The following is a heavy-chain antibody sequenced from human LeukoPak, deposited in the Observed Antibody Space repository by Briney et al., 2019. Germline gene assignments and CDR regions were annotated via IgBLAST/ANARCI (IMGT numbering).Heavy chain of an antibody. CDR1: GYTFTSYG. CDR3: ARVNTYYYGSGVSRAFHM. J-gene: IGHJ3*02. V-gene: IGHV1-18*01. CDR2: ISAYSGNT. D-gene: IGHD3-10*01. Sequence: ASVKVSCKASGYTFTSYGINWVRQAPGQGLEWMGWISAYSGNTNYAQKFQDRVTMTTDTSTSTAYMELRSLRSDDTAVYYCARVNTYYYGSGVSRAFHMWGQGTMVTVSS.